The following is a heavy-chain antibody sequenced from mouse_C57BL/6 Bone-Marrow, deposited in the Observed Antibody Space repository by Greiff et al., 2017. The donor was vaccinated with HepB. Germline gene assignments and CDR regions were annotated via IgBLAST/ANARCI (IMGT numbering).Heavy chain of an antibody. CDR1: GYTFTSYW. CDR2: IDPSDSYT. J-gene: IGHJ1*03. V-gene: IGHV1-69*01. Sequence: QVQLQQPGAELVMPGASVKLSCKASGYTFTSYWMHWVKQRPGQGLEWIGEIDPSDSYTNYNQKFKGKSTLTVDKSSSTAYMQLSSLTSEDSAVYYCARDNYCGSNYWYFDVWGTGTTVTVSS. D-gene: IGHD1-1*01. CDR3: ARDNYCGSNYWYFDV.